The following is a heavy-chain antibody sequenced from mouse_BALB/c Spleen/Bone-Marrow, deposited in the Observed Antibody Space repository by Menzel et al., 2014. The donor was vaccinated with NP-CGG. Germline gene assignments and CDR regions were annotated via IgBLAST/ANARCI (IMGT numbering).Heavy chain of an antibody. CDR2: IRNKANGYTT. CDR1: GFTFTDYY. V-gene: IGHV7-3*02. Sequence: EVKLEESGGGLVQPGGSLRLSCATSGFTFTDYYINWVRQPPGKALEWLGFIRNKANGYTTEYSASVKSRFTISRDNSQNILYLQMNTLRVDDSATYYCARDKGRVFFDYWGQGTTLTVSS. CDR3: ARDKGRVFFDY. J-gene: IGHJ2*01.